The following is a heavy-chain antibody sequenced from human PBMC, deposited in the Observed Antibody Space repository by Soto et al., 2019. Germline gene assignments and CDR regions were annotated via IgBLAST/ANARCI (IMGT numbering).Heavy chain of an antibody. CDR1: GFTFSNAW. D-gene: IGHD3-16*01. CDR2: IKSKTDGGTT. J-gene: IGHJ4*02. Sequence: GGSLRLSCAASGFTFSNAWMSWVRQAPGKGLEWVGRIKSKTDGGTTDYAAPVKGRFTISRDDSKNTLYLQMNSLKTEDTAVYYCTTDDLFTYYFDYWGQGTLVTVSS. V-gene: IGHV3-15*01. CDR3: TTDDLFTYYFDY.